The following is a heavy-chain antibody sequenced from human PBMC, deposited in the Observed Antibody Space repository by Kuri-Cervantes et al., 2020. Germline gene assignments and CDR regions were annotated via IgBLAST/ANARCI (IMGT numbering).Heavy chain of an antibody. J-gene: IGHJ2*01. CDR2: ISWSSGSI. CDR1: GFTFDDYA. D-gene: IGHD6-13*01. V-gene: IGHV3-9*01. Sequence: LSLSCAASGFTFDDYAMHWVRQAPGKGLEWVSGISWSSGSIGYADSVKGRFTISRDNAKNSLYLQLNSLRGEDTALYYCAKDLSSNWYGYFDLWGRGTLVTVSS. CDR3: AKDLSSNWYGYFDL.